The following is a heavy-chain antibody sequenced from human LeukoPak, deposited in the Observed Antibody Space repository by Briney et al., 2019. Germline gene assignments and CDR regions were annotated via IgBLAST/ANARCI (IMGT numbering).Heavy chain of an antibody. J-gene: IGHJ4*02. CDR1: GGTFSSYA. Sequence: ASVTVSCKASGGTFSSYAISWVRQAPGQGLEWMGGIIPIFGTANYAQKFQGRVTITADESTSTAYMELSSLRSEGTAVYYCARAKGSSSGGNFDYWGQGTLVTVSS. V-gene: IGHV1-69*13. D-gene: IGHD6-6*01. CDR2: IIPIFGTA. CDR3: ARAKGSSSGGNFDY.